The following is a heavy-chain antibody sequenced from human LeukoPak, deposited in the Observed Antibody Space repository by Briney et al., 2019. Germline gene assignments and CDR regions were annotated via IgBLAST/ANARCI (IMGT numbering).Heavy chain of an antibody. Sequence: GESLRISCKGSGYSFTSHWISWVRQMPGKGLERMGRIDPGDSETNYSPSLQGHVTISADKSISTAYLQWSSLKASDTAMYYCARRGYDSGSYFNYWGQGTLVTVSS. CDR1: GYSFTSHW. D-gene: IGHD1-26*01. J-gene: IGHJ4*02. CDR3: ARRGYDSGSYFNY. V-gene: IGHV5-10-1*01. CDR2: IDPGDSET.